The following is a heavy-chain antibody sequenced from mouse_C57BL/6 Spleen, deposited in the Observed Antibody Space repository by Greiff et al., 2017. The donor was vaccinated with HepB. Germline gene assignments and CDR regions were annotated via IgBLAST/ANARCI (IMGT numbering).Heavy chain of an antibody. CDR1: GFTFSDYG. Sequence: AASGFTFSDYGMHWVRQAPEKGLEWVAYISSGSSTIYYADTVKGRFTISRDNAKNTLFLQMTSLRSEDTAMYYCARRMITNAMDYWGQGTSVTVSS. V-gene: IGHV5-17*01. J-gene: IGHJ4*01. D-gene: IGHD2-4*01. CDR3: ARRMITNAMDY. CDR2: ISSGSSTI.